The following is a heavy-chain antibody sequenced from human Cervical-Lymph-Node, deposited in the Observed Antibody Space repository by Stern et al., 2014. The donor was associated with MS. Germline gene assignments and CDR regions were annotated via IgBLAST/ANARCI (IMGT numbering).Heavy chain of an antibody. CDR1: GYSFPVFW. CDR2: IYPGDAKT. J-gene: IGHJ4*02. CDR3: ARRDMSTTRYFDS. D-gene: IGHD5-24*01. Sequence: VQLVESGPEVKKPGESLRISCKASGYSFPVFWIGWVRQMSGRGLEWMGIIYPGDAKTRYSPSFQGQVTMSVDLSTTTAYLQWRSLKASDTAIYYCARRDMSTTRYFDSWGQGTLVTVPS. V-gene: IGHV5-51*01.